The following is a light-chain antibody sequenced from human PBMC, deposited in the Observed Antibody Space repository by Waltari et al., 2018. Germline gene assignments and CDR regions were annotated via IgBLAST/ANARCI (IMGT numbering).Light chain of an antibody. CDR2: GGS. CDR3: LQVNSYPFT. J-gene: IGKJ3*01. CDR1: QGISSY. Sequence: IQLTQSPLSLSASVGDRVTITCRVSQGISSYLAWYQQKAGRAPKRLIYGGSTLPNGVPSRFSGSGFGTDFTLTISSLQPEDFATYYCLQVNSYPFTFGPGTTVDIK. V-gene: IGKV1-9*01.